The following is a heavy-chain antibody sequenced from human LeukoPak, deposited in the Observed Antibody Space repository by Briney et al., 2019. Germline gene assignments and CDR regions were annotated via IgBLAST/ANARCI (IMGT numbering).Heavy chain of an antibody. Sequence: SETLSLTCTVSGGSISSSCYYWGWIRQPPGKGLEWIGSIYYSGSTYYNPSLKSRVTISVDTSKNQFSLKLSSVTAADTAVYYCASGIVIAAAAFDPWGQGTLVTVSS. CDR3: ASGIVIAAAAFDP. V-gene: IGHV4-39*07. CDR1: GGSISSSCYY. D-gene: IGHD6-13*01. CDR2: IYYSGST. J-gene: IGHJ5*02.